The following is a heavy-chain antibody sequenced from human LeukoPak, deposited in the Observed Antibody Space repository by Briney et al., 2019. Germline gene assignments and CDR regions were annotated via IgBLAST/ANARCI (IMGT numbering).Heavy chain of an antibody. V-gene: IGHV1-69*06. D-gene: IGHD5-24*01. Sequence: ASVMVSCKASGGTFIIYAISWVRQAPGQGLEWMGGIIPIFGTANYAQKFQGRVTITADKSTSTAYMELSRLRSDDTAVYYCARVVVRDANNYKDYWGQGTLVTVSS. CDR1: GGTFIIYA. J-gene: IGHJ4*02. CDR2: IIPIFGTA. CDR3: ARVVVRDANNYKDY.